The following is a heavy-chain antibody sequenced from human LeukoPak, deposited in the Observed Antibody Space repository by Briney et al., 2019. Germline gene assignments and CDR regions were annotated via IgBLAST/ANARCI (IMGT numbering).Heavy chain of an antibody. D-gene: IGHD6-13*01. Sequence: PGGSLRLSCAASGFTFSRYWMTWIRQAPGKGPEWVANIKPDGGQRYYVDSVKGRFTISRDNARNSLYLQMNSLRAEDTAVYCCASPPVASGGNVYFQHWGQGTLVAVSS. CDR2: IKPDGGQR. J-gene: IGHJ1*01. CDR3: ASPPVASGGNVYFQH. CDR1: GFTFSRYW. V-gene: IGHV3-7*02.